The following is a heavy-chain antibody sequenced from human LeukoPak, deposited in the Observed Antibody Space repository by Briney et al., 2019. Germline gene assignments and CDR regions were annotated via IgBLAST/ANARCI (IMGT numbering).Heavy chain of an antibody. V-gene: IGHV4-59*01. CDR2: NYYSGST. Sequence: SETLSLTCTVSGGSLNSYYWGWIRQPPGKGLEWIGSNYYSGSTNYNPSLKSRVTISVDTSKNQFSLKLSSVTAADTAVYCCARGIAAAGREYNWFDPWGQGTLVTVSS. CDR3: ARGIAAAGREYNWFDP. D-gene: IGHD6-13*01. J-gene: IGHJ5*02. CDR1: GGSLNSYY.